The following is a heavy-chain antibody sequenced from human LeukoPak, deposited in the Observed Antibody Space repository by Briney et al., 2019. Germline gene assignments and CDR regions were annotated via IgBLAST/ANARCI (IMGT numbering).Heavy chain of an antibody. Sequence: GGSLRLSCATSGFTFSSYWMSWVRQAPGKGLEWVANIKQDGSEKYYVDSVKGRFTISRDNAKNSLYLQMNSLRAEDTAMYYCATTGYSYGYDIDYWGQGTLVTVSP. CDR3: ATTGYSYGYDIDY. CDR2: IKQDGSEK. D-gene: IGHD5-18*01. V-gene: IGHV3-7*01. J-gene: IGHJ4*02. CDR1: GFTFSSYW.